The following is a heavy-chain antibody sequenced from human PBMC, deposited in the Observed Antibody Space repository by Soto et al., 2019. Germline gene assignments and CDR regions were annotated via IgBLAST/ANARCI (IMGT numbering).Heavy chain of an antibody. Sequence: GGSLRLSCAASGFTFSSYSMNWVRQAPGKGLEWVSSISSSSSYIYYADSVKGRFTISRDNAKNSLYLQMNSLRAEDTAVYYCARTRGCSGGSCYSGWFDPWGQGTLVTVSS. J-gene: IGHJ5*02. CDR1: GFTFSSYS. V-gene: IGHV3-21*01. CDR2: ISSSSSYI. CDR3: ARTRGCSGGSCYSGWFDP. D-gene: IGHD2-15*01.